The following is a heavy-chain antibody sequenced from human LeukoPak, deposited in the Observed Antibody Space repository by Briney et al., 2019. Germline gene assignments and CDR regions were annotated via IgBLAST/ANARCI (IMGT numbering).Heavy chain of an antibody. CDR3: AKHVAAAGTPLPDY. V-gene: IGHV3-43*02. CDR2: ISGDGGST. J-gene: IGHJ4*02. D-gene: IGHD6-13*01. Sequence: GGSLRLSCAASGFTFDDYAMHWVRQAPGKGLEWVSLISGDGGSTYYADSVKGRFTISRDNSKNSLYLQMNSLRTEDTALYYCAKHVAAAGTPLPDYWGRRTLVTVSS. CDR1: GFTFDDYA.